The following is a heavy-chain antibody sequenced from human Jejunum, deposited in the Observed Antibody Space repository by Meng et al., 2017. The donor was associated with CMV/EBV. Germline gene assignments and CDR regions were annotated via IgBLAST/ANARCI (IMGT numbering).Heavy chain of an antibody. V-gene: IGHV1-46*01. CDR2: INPSGYNT. J-gene: IGHJ6*02. D-gene: IGHD4/OR15-4a*01. Sequence: TASGYIFTDYYIHWVRQAPGQGLEWMAIINPSGYNTNYTQKFQGRITVTRDTSTRTVYMELSNLRFEDTAVYYCAKEGVLYGMDVWGQGTTGTVSS. CDR1: GYIFTDYY. CDR3: AKEGVLYGMDV.